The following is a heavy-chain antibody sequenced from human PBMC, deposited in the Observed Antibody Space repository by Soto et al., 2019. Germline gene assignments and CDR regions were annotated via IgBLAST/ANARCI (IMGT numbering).Heavy chain of an antibody. J-gene: IGHJ3*02. CDR3: ARGQVVRGAIKRWGAFDI. CDR1: GFTFSSYS. Sequence: EVQLVESGGGLVQPGGSLRLSCAASGFTFSSYSMNWVRQAPGKGLEWVSYISSSSSTIYYADSVKGRFTISRDNAKNSLYLQMNSLRAEDTALYYCARGQVVRGAIKRWGAFDIWGQGTMVTVSS. D-gene: IGHD3-10*01. CDR2: ISSSSSTI. V-gene: IGHV3-48*01.